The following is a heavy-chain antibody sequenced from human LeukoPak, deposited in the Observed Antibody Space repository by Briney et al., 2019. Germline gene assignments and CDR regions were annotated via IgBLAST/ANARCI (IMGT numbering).Heavy chain of an antibody. D-gene: IGHD6-19*01. CDR2: IYSASNT. CDR3: ARGGTPGYSSGRIDY. Sequence: GGSLRLSCVASGFTVSSNYMSWVRQAPGKGLEWVSVIYSASNTYYADSVKGRFTISRHNSENTLYLHMNSLRVEDTAVYFCARGGTPGYSSGRIDYWGQGTLVTVSS. CDR1: GFTVSSNY. J-gene: IGHJ4*02. V-gene: IGHV3-53*04.